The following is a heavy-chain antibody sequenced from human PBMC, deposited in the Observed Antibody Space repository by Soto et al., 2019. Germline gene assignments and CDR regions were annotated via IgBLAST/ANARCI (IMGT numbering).Heavy chain of an antibody. Sequence: GGSLRLSCAASGFPFSLYTMSWVRQAPGKGLEWVSSISHSGQYIYYADSLKGRFTISRDNAKNSLFLQMNSLTAGDTAVYYCAKDKWGKYGGNSPTDYWGQGTLVTVSS. V-gene: IGHV3-21*01. D-gene: IGHD2-21*02. J-gene: IGHJ4*02. CDR2: ISHSGQYI. CDR1: GFPFSLYT. CDR3: AKDKWGKYGGNSPTDY.